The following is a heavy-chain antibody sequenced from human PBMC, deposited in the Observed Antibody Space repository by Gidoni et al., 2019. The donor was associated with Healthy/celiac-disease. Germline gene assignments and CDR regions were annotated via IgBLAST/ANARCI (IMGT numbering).Heavy chain of an antibody. Sequence: QVQLQESGPGLVKPSETLSLTCAVSGYSISSGYYWGWIRQPPGKGLEWIGSIYHSGSTYYNPSLKSRVTISVDTSKNQFSLKLSSVTAADTAVYYCARDSQMVYDPNYYFDYWGQGTLVTVSS. CDR2: IYHSGST. V-gene: IGHV4-38-2*02. CDR1: GYSISSGYY. J-gene: IGHJ4*02. D-gene: IGHD2-8*01. CDR3: ARDSQMVYDPNYYFDY.